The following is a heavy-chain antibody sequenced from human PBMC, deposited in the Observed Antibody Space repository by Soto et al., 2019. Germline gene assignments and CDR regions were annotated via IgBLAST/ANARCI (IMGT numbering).Heavy chain of an antibody. CDR1: GYTFTSYD. CDR2: MNANSGNT. CDR3: ARGGQWLVHDAFDI. Sequence: QVQLVQSGAEVKKPGASVKVSCKASGYTFTSYDINWVRQATGQGLEWMGWMNANSGNTGYAQKFQGRVTMTRNTSISTAYMELSSVRSEDTAVYYCARGGQWLVHDAFDIWGQGTMVTVSS. V-gene: IGHV1-8*01. J-gene: IGHJ3*02. D-gene: IGHD6-19*01.